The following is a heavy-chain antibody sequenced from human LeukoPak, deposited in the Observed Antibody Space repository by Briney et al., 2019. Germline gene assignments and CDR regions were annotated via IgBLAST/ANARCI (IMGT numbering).Heavy chain of an antibody. CDR2: ISSDGINK. D-gene: IGHD2-2*01. V-gene: IGHV3-30-3*01. J-gene: IGHJ4*02. CDR1: GFTFSIYA. CDR3: AKYADIVVVPATQIDY. Sequence: GGSLRLSCAASGFTFSIYAIQWVRQAPGKGLEWVAVISSDGINKYYADSVMGRFTISRDNSMNTLYLQMNSLRTEDTGVYYCAKYADIVVVPATQIDYWGQGTLVTVSS.